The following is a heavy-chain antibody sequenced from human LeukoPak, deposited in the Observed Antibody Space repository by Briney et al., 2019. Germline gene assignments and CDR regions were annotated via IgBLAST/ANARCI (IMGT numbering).Heavy chain of an antibody. J-gene: IGHJ3*02. CDR2: IYYSGST. CDR1: GGSISSYY. V-gene: IGHV4-59*01. CDR3: ARVPNYYDSSAYYAGVDAFDI. D-gene: IGHD3-22*01. Sequence: PSETLSLTCTVSGGSISSYYWSWIRQPPGKGLEWIGYIYYSGSTNYNPSLKSRVTISVDMSKNQFSLKLSSVTAADTAVYYCARVPNYYDSSAYYAGVDAFDIWGQGTMVTVSS.